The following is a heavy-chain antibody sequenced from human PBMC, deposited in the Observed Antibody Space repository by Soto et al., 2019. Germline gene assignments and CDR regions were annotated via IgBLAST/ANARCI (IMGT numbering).Heavy chain of an antibody. CDR2: ISSSSSYI. CDR3: ARGVITIFGVVGAAGFDY. D-gene: IGHD3-3*01. Sequence: EVQLVESGGGLVKPGGSLRLSCAASGFTFSSYSMNWVRQAPGKGLEWVASISSSSSYIYYADSVKGRFTISRDNAKNSLYLQMNSLRAEDTAVYYCARGVITIFGVVGAAGFDYWGQGTLVTVSS. V-gene: IGHV3-21*01. CDR1: GFTFSSYS. J-gene: IGHJ4*02.